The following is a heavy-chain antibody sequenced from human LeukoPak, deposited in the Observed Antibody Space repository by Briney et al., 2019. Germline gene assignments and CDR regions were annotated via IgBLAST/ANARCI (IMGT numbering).Heavy chain of an antibody. CDR1: GYSFTNYW. Sequence: GEALKVSCKGSGYSFTNYWIGRVRPMPRKSLEWMGIIYPGDSDTRYSPSFQGQVTISADKSISTAYLQWSSLKASDTAMYYCARRGNGGAAHQNNWFDPWGQGTLVTVSS. V-gene: IGHV5-51*01. CDR2: IYPGDSDT. J-gene: IGHJ5*02. D-gene: IGHD6-6*01. CDR3: ARRGNGGAAHQNNWFDP.